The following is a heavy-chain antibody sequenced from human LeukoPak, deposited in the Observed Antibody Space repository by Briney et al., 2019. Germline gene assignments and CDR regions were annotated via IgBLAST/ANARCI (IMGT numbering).Heavy chain of an antibody. V-gene: IGHV1-69*01. CDR3: ARDWLRGKGYLDY. J-gene: IGHJ4*02. CDR1: GGTFSSYA. CDR2: IIPIFGTA. D-gene: IGHD3-16*01. Sequence: SVKVSCKASGGTFSSYAISWVRQAPGQGLEWMGGIIPIFGTANYAQKFQGRVTITADESTSTAYMELSSLRSDDTAVYYCARDWLRGKGYLDYWGQGTLVTVSS.